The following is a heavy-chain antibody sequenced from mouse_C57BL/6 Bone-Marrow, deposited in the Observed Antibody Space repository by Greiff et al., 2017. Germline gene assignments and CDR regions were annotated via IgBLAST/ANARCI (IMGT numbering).Heavy chain of an antibody. Sequence: EVKLMESGGGLVKPGGSLKLSCAASGFTFSSYAMSWVRQTPEKRLEWVATISDGGSYTYYPDNVKGRFTISRDNAKNNLYLQMSHLKSEDTAMYYCARPSYYSNRWVAWFAYWGQGTLVTVSA. D-gene: IGHD2-5*01. CDR3: ARPSYYSNRWVAWFAY. CDR2: ISDGGSYT. CDR1: GFTFSSYA. J-gene: IGHJ3*01. V-gene: IGHV5-4*03.